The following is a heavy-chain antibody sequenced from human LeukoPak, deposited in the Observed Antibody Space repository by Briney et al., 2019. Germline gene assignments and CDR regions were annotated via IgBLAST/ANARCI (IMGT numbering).Heavy chain of an antibody. D-gene: IGHD2-2*01. CDR2: MNPNSGNT. CDR3: ARGKDRELLSSEWLFDY. Sequence: GASVKVSCKASGYTFTSYDINWVRQATGQGLEWMGWMNPNSGNTGYAQKVQGRVTMTRNTSISTAYMELSSLRSEDTAVYYCARGKDRELLSSEWLFDYWGQGTLVTVSS. J-gene: IGHJ4*02. V-gene: IGHV1-8*01. CDR1: GYTFTSYD.